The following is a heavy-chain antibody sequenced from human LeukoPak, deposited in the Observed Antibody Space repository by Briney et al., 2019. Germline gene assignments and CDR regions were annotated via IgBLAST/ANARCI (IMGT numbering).Heavy chain of an antibody. D-gene: IGHD1-1*01. J-gene: IGHJ3*02. CDR1: GFTFSNYG. V-gene: IGHV3-30*02. Sequence: GGSLRLSCAASGFTFSNYGMHWVRQTPGKGLEWVAFIRYDGSNKYYADSVKGRFTISRDNSKITLYLQMNSLRAEDTTVYYCAKGRTGTTVGDAFDIWGQGTMVTVSS. CDR2: IRYDGSNK. CDR3: AKGRTGTTVGDAFDI.